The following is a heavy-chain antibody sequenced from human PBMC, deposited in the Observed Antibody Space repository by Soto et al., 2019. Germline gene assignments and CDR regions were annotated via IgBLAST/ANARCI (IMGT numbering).Heavy chain of an antibody. CDR2: IYDSGST. Sequence: PSETLSLTCTVSGGSISSYYWSWIRQPPGKGLEWIGYIYDSGSTYYNPSLKSRVTISVDRSKNQFSLKLSSVTAADTAVYYCARGALRWSTSWDFDYWGQGTLVTVSS. V-gene: IGHV4-59*12. CDR1: GGSISSYY. D-gene: IGHD4-17*01. CDR3: ARGALRWSTSWDFDY. J-gene: IGHJ4*02.